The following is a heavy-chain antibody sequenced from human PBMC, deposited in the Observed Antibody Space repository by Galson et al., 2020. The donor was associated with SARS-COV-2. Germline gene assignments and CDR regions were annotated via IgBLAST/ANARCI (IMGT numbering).Heavy chain of an antibody. J-gene: IGHJ5*02. CDR3: ARDFLHDYKYWFDP. CDR2: IYYSGSN. CDR1: GGSINNSGSYY. Sequence: ASETLSLTCSVPGGSINNSGSYYWGWIRQPPGKGMEWIGSIYYSGSNYYNQSLRSRVTISVDTSKNQFSLKLSSLTAADTAVYYWARDFLHDYKYWFDPWGQGTLVIVSS. V-gene: IGHV4-39*07. D-gene: IGHD4-4*01.